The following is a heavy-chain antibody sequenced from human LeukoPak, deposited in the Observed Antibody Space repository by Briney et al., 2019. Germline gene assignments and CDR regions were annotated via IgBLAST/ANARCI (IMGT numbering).Heavy chain of an antibody. CDR1: GFAFSGYS. J-gene: IGHJ6*03. D-gene: IGHD5-12*01. V-gene: IGHV3-30*02. CDR3: AKGGGYEAQYYYYYLDV. CDR2: IRYDGSNK. Sequence: TGGSLRLSCAASGFAFSGYSMNWVRQAPGKGLEWVAFIRYDGSNKYYADSVKGRFTISRDNSKNTLYLQMKSLRAEDTAVYYCAKGGGYEAQYYYYYLDVWGKGTTVTISS.